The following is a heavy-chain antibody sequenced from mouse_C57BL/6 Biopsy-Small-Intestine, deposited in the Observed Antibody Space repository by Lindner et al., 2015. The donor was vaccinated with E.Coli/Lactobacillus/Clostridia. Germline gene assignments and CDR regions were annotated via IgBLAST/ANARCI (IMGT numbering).Heavy chain of an antibody. J-gene: IGHJ1*03. CDR2: ILPGDGDT. V-gene: IGHV1-80*01. Sequence: VQLQESGAELMKPGASVKLSCKTTGYTFTDYWIEWVKQRPGHGLEWIGEILPGDGDTNYNGKFKGKATLTADKSSSTAYMQLSSLTSEDSAVYFCARDAGRNWYFDVWGTGTTVTVSS. CDR3: ARDAGRNWYFDV. CDR1: GYTFTDYW.